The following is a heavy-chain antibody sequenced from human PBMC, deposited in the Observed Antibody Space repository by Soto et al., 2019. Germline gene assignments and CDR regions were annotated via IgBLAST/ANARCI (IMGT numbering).Heavy chain of an antibody. CDR1: GFTFSSYG. CDR3: ARANPQPGAGAFDI. Sequence: QVQLVESGGGVVQPGRSLRLSCAASGFTFSSYGMHWVRQAPGKGLEWVAVIWYDGSNKYYADSVKGRFTISRDNSKNTLYLQMNSLRAEDTAVYYCARANPQPGAGAFDIWGQGTMVTVSS. D-gene: IGHD6-19*01. J-gene: IGHJ3*02. CDR2: IWYDGSNK. V-gene: IGHV3-33*01.